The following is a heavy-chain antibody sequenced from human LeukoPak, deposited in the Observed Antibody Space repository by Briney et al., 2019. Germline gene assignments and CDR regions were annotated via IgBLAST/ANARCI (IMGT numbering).Heavy chain of an antibody. J-gene: IGHJ6*03. CDR3: ARDGGNWNYLFIGRLRYMDV. D-gene: IGHD1-7*01. CDR1: GGSISSSSYY. V-gene: IGHV4-39*07. Sequence: PSETLSLTCTVSGGSISSSSYYWGRIRQPPGKGLEWIGSIYYSGSTYYNPSLKSRVTISVDTSKNQFSLKLSSVTAADTAVYYCARDGGNWNYLFIGRLRYMDVWGKGTTVTVSS. CDR2: IYYSGST.